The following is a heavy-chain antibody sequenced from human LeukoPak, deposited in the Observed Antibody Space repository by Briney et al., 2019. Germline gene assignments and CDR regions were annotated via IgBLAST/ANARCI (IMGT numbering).Heavy chain of an antibody. V-gene: IGHV3-30*18. D-gene: IGHD4-17*01. J-gene: IGHJ4*02. CDR2: ISYDGSNK. CDR1: GFTFSSYG. CDR3: AKDGANGDLDY. Sequence: PGRSLRLSCAAYGFTFSSYGMHWVRQAPGKGLEWVAVISYDGSNKYYADSVKGRFTISRDNSKNTLYLQMNSLRAEDTAVYYCAKDGANGDLDYWGQGTLVTVSS.